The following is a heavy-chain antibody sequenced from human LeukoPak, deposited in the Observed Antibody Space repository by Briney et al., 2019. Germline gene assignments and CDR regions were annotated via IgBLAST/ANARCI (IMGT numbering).Heavy chain of an antibody. J-gene: IGHJ5*02. Sequence: GGSLRLSCEASGFTFGNYAMSWVRQAPGKGLEWVSTISGTGSSTYYADSAKGRFTISRDNSKDTLFPQLSSLTAADTAMYFCAKASVAIPQYCNSWGQGTLVTVSS. CDR2: ISGTGSST. CDR3: AKASVAIPQYCNS. CDR1: GFTFGNYA. V-gene: IGHV3-23*01. D-gene: IGHD2-2*02.